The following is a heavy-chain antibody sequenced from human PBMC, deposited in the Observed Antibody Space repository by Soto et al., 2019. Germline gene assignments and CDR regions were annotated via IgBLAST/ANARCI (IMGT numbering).Heavy chain of an antibody. D-gene: IGHD3-10*01. Sequence: GGSLRLSCAASGFTFSSYAMHWVRQAPGKGLECVAVISYDGSNKYYADSVKGRFTISRDNSKNTLYLQMNSLRAEDTAVYYCARDRWYYASGSYSLHFGMDVWGQGTTVTVSS. V-gene: IGHV3-30*04. CDR1: GFTFSSYA. CDR3: ARDRWYYASGSYSLHFGMDV. CDR2: ISYDGSNK. J-gene: IGHJ6*02.